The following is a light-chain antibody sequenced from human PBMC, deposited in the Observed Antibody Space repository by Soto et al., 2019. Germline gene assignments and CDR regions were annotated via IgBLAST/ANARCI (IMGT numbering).Light chain of an antibody. J-gene: IGKJ5*01. CDR2: DTS. CDR3: QQYNNWPPIT. Sequence: DIVLTQSPGTLSLSPGERATLSWRASQSVSSNLAWYQQRPGQAPRLLIYDTSTRATGIPARFSGSGSGTEFTLTISSLQSEDFAVYYCQQYNNWPPITFGQGTRLEIK. CDR1: QSVSSN. V-gene: IGKV3-15*01.